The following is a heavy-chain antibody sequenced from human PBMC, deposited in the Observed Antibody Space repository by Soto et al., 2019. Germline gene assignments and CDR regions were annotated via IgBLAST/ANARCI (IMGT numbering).Heavy chain of an antibody. V-gene: IGHV4-59*01. CDR2: FYYSGST. CDR1: GGSISSYY. D-gene: IGHD6-13*01. Sequence: PSETLSLTCTVSGGSISSYYWSWIRQPPGKGLEWIGYFYYSGSTNYNPSLKSRVTISVDTSKNQFSLKLSSVTAADTAVYYCARDGRRAYSSSWYDYYYGMDVWGQGTTVTV. J-gene: IGHJ6*02. CDR3: ARDGRRAYSSSWYDYYYGMDV.